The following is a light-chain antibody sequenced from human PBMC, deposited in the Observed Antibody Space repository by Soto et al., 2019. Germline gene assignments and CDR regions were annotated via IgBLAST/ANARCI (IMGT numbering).Light chain of an antibody. CDR1: QSITTW. V-gene: IGKV1-5*03. J-gene: IGKJ2*01. CDR3: QQYNDYQYV. CDR2: KAI. Sequence: DIQMTQSPSTLSASVGDRVTITCRASQSITTWLAWYQQKPGKAPKLLIYKAINLQSGIPSRFSGSGSGTEFTLTIGSLQPDDFGTYYCQQYNDYQYVFGQGTKLDMK.